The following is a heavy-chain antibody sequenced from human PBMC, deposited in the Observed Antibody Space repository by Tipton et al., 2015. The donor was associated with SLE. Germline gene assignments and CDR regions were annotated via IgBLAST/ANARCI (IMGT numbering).Heavy chain of an antibody. J-gene: IGHJ4*02. D-gene: IGHD6-6*01. Sequence: QLVQSGSELKKPGASVKVSCKASGYTFTRYYIHWVRQAPGQGLEWMGIINPGVDTTTYTQNFQGRVTMTRDTSTNTVHMEVSSLRSEDTAVYYCARSREYSTSSGLDYWGQGSLVTVSS. CDR2: INPGVDTT. CDR3: ARSREYSTSSGLDY. V-gene: IGHV1-46*01. CDR1: GYTFTRYY.